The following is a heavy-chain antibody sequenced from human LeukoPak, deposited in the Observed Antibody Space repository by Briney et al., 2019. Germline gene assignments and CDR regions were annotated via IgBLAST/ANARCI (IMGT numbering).Heavy chain of an antibody. CDR1: GFTFTNYG. CDR2: ISYDGSNK. Sequence: PGGSLRLSCAASGFTFTNYGMHWVRQAPGKGLEWVAVISYDGSNKYNADSVKGRFTISRDNSKNTLYLQMNNLRDEDTAVYYCAKAWSRGNYYPYFDSWGQGIQVTVSS. V-gene: IGHV3-30*18. CDR3: AKAWSRGNYYPYFDS. D-gene: IGHD1-26*01. J-gene: IGHJ4*02.